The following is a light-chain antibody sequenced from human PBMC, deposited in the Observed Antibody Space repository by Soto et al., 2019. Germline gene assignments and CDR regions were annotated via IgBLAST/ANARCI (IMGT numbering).Light chain of an antibody. J-gene: IGKJ2*01. Sequence: EIVLTQSPGTLSLSPGERATLSCRAIQTVGNNYLAWFQQKPGQTPRLVIYNAFSRATGIPDRFSGSGSGTDFTLTISRMEPEDFAVYYCHQYAFSPLTFGQGTKVDIK. V-gene: IGKV3-20*01. CDR3: HQYAFSPLT. CDR1: QTVGNNY. CDR2: NAF.